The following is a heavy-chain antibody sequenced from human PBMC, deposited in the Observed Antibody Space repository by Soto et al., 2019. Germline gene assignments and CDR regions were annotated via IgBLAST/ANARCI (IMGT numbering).Heavy chain of an antibody. CDR3: AKPRGAGGHFAY. V-gene: IGHV3-23*01. D-gene: IGHD2-15*01. CDR1: GFTFSSYA. J-gene: IGHJ4*02. CDR2: VSIGGST. Sequence: DVQLLESGGGLVQPAGSLRLSCAASGFTFSSYAMGWVRQGPGKGLEWVAVVSIGGSTHYADSVRGRFTISRDNSKNTLSLQMDSPTAEDTAVYFFAKPRGAGGHFAYWGQGAVVTVSS.